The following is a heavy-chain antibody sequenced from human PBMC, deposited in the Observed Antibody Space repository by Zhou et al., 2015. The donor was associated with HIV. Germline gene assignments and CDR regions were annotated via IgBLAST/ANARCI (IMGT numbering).Heavy chain of an antibody. CDR2: IIPIFGTA. V-gene: IGHV1-69*01. J-gene: IGHJ6*02. CDR3: ATTVTLSYYYYYGMDV. CDR1: GGTFSSYA. Sequence: QVQLVQSGAEVKKPGSSVKVSCKASGGTFSSYAISWVRQAPGQGLEWMGGIIPIFGTANYAQKFQGRVTITADESTSTAYMELSSLRSEDTAVYYCATTVTLSYYYYYGMDVWGQGTTVTVSS. D-gene: IGHD4-17*01.